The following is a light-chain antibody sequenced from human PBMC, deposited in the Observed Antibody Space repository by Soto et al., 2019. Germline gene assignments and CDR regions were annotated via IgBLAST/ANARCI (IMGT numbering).Light chain of an antibody. Sequence: QSALTQPASVSASPGQSITISCIGTYSDIGGYKHVSWYQQHPGKDPKLIIYDASNRPSGISNRFSGSKSGNTASLTISGLQADDEADYYCSSYSSSITHLILGPGTKVTVL. CDR1: YSDIGGYKH. J-gene: IGLJ1*01. V-gene: IGLV2-14*03. CDR3: SSYSSSITHLI. CDR2: DAS.